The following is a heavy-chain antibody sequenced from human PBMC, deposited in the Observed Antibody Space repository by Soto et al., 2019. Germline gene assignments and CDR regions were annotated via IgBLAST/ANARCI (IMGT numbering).Heavy chain of an antibody. CDR1: GYTFTSYG. CDR3: ARASCSGGSCYYFDY. D-gene: IGHD2-15*01. CDR2: ISAYNGNT. Sequence: ASVKVSCKASGYTFTSYGISWVRQAPGQGLEWMGWISAYNGNTNYAQKLQGRVTMTTDTSTSTAYMELRSLRSDDTAVYYCARASCSGGSCYYFDYWGQGTLVTVSS. V-gene: IGHV1-18*01. J-gene: IGHJ4*02.